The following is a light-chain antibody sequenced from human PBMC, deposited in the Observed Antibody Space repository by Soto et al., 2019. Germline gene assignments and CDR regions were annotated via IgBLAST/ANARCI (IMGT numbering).Light chain of an antibody. CDR2: AAS. Sequence: DIQVTQSPSSLSASVGQTVSISCRASQDIRDYLNWYQVKPGEAPNLLVSAASELRQGVSSRFRGRGSGTDFSLIISRLQPEDVATYFCQQPYLSPWTFGQGT. J-gene: IGKJ1*01. V-gene: IGKV1-39*01. CDR1: QDIRDY. CDR3: QQPYLSPWT.